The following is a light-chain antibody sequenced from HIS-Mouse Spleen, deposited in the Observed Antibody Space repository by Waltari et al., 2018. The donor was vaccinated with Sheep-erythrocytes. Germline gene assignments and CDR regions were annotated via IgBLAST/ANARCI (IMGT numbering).Light chain of an antibody. V-gene: IGLV2-11*01. CDR2: DVS. J-gene: IGLJ1*01. CDR1: SSDVGGYNY. Sequence: QSALTQPRSVSGSPGQSVTISCTGTSSDVGGYNYVSWYQQHPGKAPKLMSYDVSKRPSGVPVGFAGSQSGNTASLTISGLQAEDEADYYCCSYAGSYNHVFATGTKVTVL. CDR3: CSYAGSYNHV.